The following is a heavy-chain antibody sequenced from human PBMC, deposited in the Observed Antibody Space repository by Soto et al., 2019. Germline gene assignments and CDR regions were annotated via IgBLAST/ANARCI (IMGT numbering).Heavy chain of an antibody. CDR1: GGSISSGGHY. D-gene: IGHD2-21*02. CDR3: ARDYAHCGGDCYRIFDY. CDR2: IYYSGST. V-gene: IGHV4-31*03. Sequence: SETLSLTCTVSGGSISSGGHYWSWIRQHPGKGLEWIGYIYYSGSTYYNPSPKSRVTIAVDTSKSQFSLTLSSVTAADTDVYYCARDYAHCGGDCYRIFDYWGQGTLVTVSS. J-gene: IGHJ4*02.